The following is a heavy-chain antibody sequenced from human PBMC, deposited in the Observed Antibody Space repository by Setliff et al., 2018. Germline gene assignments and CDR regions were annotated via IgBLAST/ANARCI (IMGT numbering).Heavy chain of an antibody. Sequence: ASVKVSCKASGYTFTSYGINWVRQAPGQGLEWMGWISCYDGNTRYARKIQGRATMTTDTSTTTAYMELRSLTSDDTAVYYCAREMLVVRGVNSYYYYMDVWGKGTTVTVSS. J-gene: IGHJ6*03. D-gene: IGHD3-10*02. V-gene: IGHV1-18*01. CDR1: GYTFTSYG. CDR3: AREMLVVRGVNSYYYYMDV. CDR2: ISCYDGNT.